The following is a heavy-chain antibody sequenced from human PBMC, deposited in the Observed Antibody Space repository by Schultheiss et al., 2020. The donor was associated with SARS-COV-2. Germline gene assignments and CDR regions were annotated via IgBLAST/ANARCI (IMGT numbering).Heavy chain of an antibody. CDR1: GGSFSDNY. D-gene: IGHD1-7*01. CDR2: INHSGST. CDR3: ARGWATGTTGWFDP. J-gene: IGHJ5*02. Sequence: SETLSLTCGVYGGSFSDNYWTWIRQTPGKGLEWIGEINHSGSTNYNPSFKSRVAISVDTSKNQFSLNLRSVTAADTAVYYCARGWATGTTGWFDPWGQGTLVTVSS. V-gene: IGHV4-34*01.